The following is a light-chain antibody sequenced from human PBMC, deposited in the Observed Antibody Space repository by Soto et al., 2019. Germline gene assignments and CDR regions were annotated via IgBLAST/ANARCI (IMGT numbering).Light chain of an antibody. Sequence: EIVLTQSPATLSVSPGERATPSCRASQSVSNNLAWYQQKPGRAPRLLIYAASTRATGVPARFSGSGSGTEFTLTISSLQSEDFAVYYCQQYNNWPPLFGQGTRLEIK. CDR1: QSVSNN. V-gene: IGKV3-15*01. J-gene: IGKJ5*01. CDR2: AAS. CDR3: QQYNNWPPL.